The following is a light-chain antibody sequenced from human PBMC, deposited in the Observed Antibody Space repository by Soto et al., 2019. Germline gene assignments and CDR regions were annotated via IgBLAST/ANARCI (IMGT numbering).Light chain of an antibody. J-gene: IGKJ5*01. Sequence: ESVLTQSPGTLSLSPGERATLSCRASHSVSSNSLAWYQQKPGQAPRLLIYAASSRATGIPDRFSGSGSGTDFTLTISRLEPEDFAVYYCQQYGSSPPITFGQGTRLEIK. CDR3: QQYGSSPPIT. CDR2: AAS. CDR1: HSVSSNS. V-gene: IGKV3-20*01.